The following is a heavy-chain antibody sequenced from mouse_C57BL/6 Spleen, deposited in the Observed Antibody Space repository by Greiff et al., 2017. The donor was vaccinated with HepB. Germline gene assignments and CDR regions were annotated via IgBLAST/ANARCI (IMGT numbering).Heavy chain of an antibody. CDR1: GYTFTSYW. V-gene: IGHV1-61*01. J-gene: IGHJ3*01. D-gene: IGHD2-4*01. CDR2: IYPSDSET. Sequence: VQLQQPGAELVRPGSSVKLSCKASGYTFTSYWMDWVKQRPGQGLEWIGNIYPSDSETHYNQKFKDKATLTVDKSSSTAYMQLSSLTSEDSAVYYCARGGLDYDGFAYWGQGTLVTVSA. CDR3: ARGGLDYDGFAY.